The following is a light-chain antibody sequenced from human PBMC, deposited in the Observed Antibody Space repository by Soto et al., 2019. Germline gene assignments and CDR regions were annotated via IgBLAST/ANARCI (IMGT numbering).Light chain of an antibody. V-gene: IGKV3-11*01. J-gene: IGKJ3*01. Sequence: EIVLTQSPSTLSLSPGEGATLSCRASQSFITYLAWYQQRPGQAPRLLIYDASNRASGIPARFSGSGSGTDFTPTISSLEPEDFAVYYCQQRSNTFTFGPGTKVDIK. CDR1: QSFITY. CDR3: QQRSNTFT. CDR2: DAS.